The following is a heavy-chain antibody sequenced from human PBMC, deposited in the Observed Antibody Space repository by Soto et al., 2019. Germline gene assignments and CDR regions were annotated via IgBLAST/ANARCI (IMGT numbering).Heavy chain of an antibody. J-gene: IGHJ6*02. CDR3: ARDRDSSSWLFEYYGMDV. CDR1: GFTFSSYS. CDR2: ISSSSSYI. Sequence: PGGSLRLSCAASGFTFSSYSMNWVRQAPGKGLEWVSSISSSSSYIYYADSVKGRFTISRDNAKNSLCLQMNSLRAEDTAVYYCARDRDSSSWLFEYYGMDVWGQGTTVTVSS. V-gene: IGHV3-21*01. D-gene: IGHD6-13*01.